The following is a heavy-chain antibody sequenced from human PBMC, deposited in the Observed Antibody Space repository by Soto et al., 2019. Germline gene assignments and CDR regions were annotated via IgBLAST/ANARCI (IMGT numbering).Heavy chain of an antibody. D-gene: IGHD6-13*01. J-gene: IGHJ6*03. CDR3: ARHKGGSSSWSPYYYYMDV. CDR1: GGSISSSSYY. Sequence: ASETLSLTCTVSGGSISSSSYYWGWIRQPPGKGLEWIGSIYYSGSTYYNPSLKSRVTISVDTSKNQFSLKLSSVTAADTAVYYCARHKGGSSSWSPYYYYMDVWGKGTTVTVSS. V-gene: IGHV4-39*01. CDR2: IYYSGST.